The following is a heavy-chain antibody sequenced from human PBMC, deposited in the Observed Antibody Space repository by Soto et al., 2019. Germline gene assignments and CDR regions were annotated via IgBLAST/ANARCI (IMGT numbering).Heavy chain of an antibody. V-gene: IGHV3-21*01. J-gene: IGHJ4*02. CDR3: ARDQNSGYYFDY. D-gene: IGHD3-22*01. CDR2: ISSSSSYI. CDR1: GFTFSSYS. Sequence: GGSLRLSCAASGFTFSSYSMNWVRQAPGKGLEWVSSISSSSSYIYYADSVKGRFTISRDNAKNSLYLQMNSLRAEDTAVYYCARDQNSGYYFDYWGQGTLVTVSS.